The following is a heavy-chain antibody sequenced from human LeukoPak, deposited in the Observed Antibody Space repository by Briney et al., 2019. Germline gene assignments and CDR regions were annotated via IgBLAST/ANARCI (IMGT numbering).Heavy chain of an antibody. CDR2: IYHSGST. Sequence: PSETLSLTCTVSGYSISSGYYWGWIRQPPGKGLEWIGSIYHSGSTYYNPSLKSRVTISVDTSKNQFSLKLSSVTAADTAVYYCAKLIYYSSGLIDYWGQGTLVTVSS. CDR3: AKLIYYSSGLIDY. D-gene: IGHD3-10*01. J-gene: IGHJ4*02. CDR1: GYSISSGYY. V-gene: IGHV4-38-2*02.